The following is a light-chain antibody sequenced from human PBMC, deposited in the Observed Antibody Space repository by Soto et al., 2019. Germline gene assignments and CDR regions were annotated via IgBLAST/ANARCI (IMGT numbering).Light chain of an antibody. Sequence: DVQLTQSPSVLSASVGDRVTISCRASQGISDYLAWYQQKPGKAPKLLIYGASTLQSGVPSRFSGSASGTEFTLTISSLQPEDFATYFCQQFNAYPLTFGGGTKLEIK. CDR2: GAS. CDR3: QQFNAYPLT. CDR1: QGISDY. J-gene: IGKJ4*01. V-gene: IGKV1-9*01.